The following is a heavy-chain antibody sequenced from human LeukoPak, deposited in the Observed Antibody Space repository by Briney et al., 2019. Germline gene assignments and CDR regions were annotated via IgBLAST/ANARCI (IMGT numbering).Heavy chain of an antibody. CDR1: GYTFTSYG. D-gene: IGHD6-13*01. V-gene: IGHV1-18*01. Sequence: ASVKVSCKASGYTFTSYGISWVRQAPGQGLEWMGWISASNGNTDHAQKFQGRVTMTTDTSTTTAYMELRSLRSDDTAVYYRARDTSYSWYDTFGDYWGQGTLVTVSS. CDR3: ARDTSYSWYDTFGDY. CDR2: ISASNGNT. J-gene: IGHJ4*02.